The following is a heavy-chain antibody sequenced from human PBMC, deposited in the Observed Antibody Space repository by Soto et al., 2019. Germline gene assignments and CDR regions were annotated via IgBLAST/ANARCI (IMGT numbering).Heavy chain of an antibody. Sequence: GGSLRLSCAASGFTFSSYAMHWVRQAPGKGLEWVAVISYDGSNKYYADSVKGRFTISRDNSKNTLYLQMNSLRAGDTAVYYCAREHYYDSHPTYYYYYGMDVWGQGTTVTVSS. CDR3: AREHYYDSHPTYYYYYGMDV. CDR2: ISYDGSNK. D-gene: IGHD3-22*01. J-gene: IGHJ6*02. V-gene: IGHV3-30-3*01. CDR1: GFTFSSYA.